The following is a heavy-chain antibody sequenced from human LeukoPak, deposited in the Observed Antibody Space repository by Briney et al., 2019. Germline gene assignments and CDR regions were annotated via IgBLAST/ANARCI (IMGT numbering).Heavy chain of an antibody. J-gene: IGHJ4*02. CDR1: GGTFSSYA. V-gene: IGHV1-18*01. Sequence: ASVKVSCKASGGTFSSYAISWVRQAPGQGLEWMGWISAYNGNTNYAQKLQGRVTMTTDTSTSTAYMELRSLRSDDTAVYYCARDPSLYYFDYWGQGTLVTVSS. CDR2: ISAYNGNT. CDR3: ARDPSLYYFDY.